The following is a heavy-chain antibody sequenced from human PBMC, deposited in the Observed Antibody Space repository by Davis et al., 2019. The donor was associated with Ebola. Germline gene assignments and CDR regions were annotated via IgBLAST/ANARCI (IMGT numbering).Heavy chain of an antibody. D-gene: IGHD6-19*01. Sequence: MPSETLSLTCTVSGGSISSGDYYWSWTRQPPGKGLEWIGYIYYSGSTYYNQSLKSRVTIPVDTSKNQFSLKLSSVTAADTAVYYCARDSAVAADGAERSLYSSGPRAYYYYGMDVWGQGTTVTVSS. J-gene: IGHJ6*02. CDR3: ARDSAVAADGAERSLYSSGPRAYYYYGMDV. CDR2: IYYSGST. V-gene: IGHV4-30-4*01. CDR1: GGSISSGDYY.